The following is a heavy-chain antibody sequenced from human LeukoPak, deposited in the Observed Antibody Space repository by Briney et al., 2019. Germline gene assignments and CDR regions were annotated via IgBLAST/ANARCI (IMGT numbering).Heavy chain of an antibody. J-gene: IGHJ4*02. CDR3: GIVVVPAAIGY. Sequence: GGSLRLSCAASGFNFRAYCMSWVRQAPGKGLEWVAYIKPDGSGESYVDSVKGRFTISRDNAKNTLYLQMNSLRAEDTAVYYCGIVVVPAAIGYWGQGTLVTVSS. CDR2: IKPDGSGE. CDR1: GFNFRAYC. D-gene: IGHD2-2*01. V-gene: IGHV3-7*03.